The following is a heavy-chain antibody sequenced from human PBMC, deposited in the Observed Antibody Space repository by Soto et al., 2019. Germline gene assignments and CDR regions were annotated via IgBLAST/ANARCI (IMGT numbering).Heavy chain of an antibody. CDR2: IIPLFGTT. CDR3: AREACDLSGRYRDY. D-gene: IGHD3-9*01. J-gene: IGHJ4*02. CDR1: RVAFGSYA. Sequence: SAEVCSEAPRVAFGSYARRSAHHANRQGLEWMGMIIPLFGTTKYSQNLQGRLTITADESTTTSNMELSSLRYEDTVVYFCAREACDLSGRYRDYWCQGPQITVS. V-gene: IGHV1-69*13.